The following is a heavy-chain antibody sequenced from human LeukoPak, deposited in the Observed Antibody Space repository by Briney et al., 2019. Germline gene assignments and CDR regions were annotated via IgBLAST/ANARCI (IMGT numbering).Heavy chain of an antibody. Sequence: GGSLRLSCAASGFTFSSYAMSWVRQAPGKGLEWVSAISGSGGSTYYADSVKGRFTISRDNSKNTLYLQMNSLRAEDTAVYYCAARGSLGFFSFDYWGQGTLVTVSS. V-gene: IGHV3-23*01. CDR3: AARGSLGFFSFDY. CDR1: GFTFSSYA. J-gene: IGHJ4*02. CDR2: ISGSGGST. D-gene: IGHD2/OR15-2a*01.